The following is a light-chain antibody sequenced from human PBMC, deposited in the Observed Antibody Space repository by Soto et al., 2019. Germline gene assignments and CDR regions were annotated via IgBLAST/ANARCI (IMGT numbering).Light chain of an antibody. CDR2: GAS. CDR1: QSVSSN. V-gene: IGKV3-15*01. Sequence: EIVMKQSPATLSVSPGERATLSCRASQSVSSNLAWYQQKPGQAPRLLIYGASTRATGIPARFSGSGSGTEFTLTITRLEPEDSAVYFCQQYTGPPTTFGQGTRLETK. J-gene: IGKJ5*01. CDR3: QQYTGPPTT.